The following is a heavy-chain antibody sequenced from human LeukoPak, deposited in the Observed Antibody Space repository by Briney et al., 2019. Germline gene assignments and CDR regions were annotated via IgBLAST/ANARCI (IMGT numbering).Heavy chain of an antibody. CDR3: ARVAVAGPTGWFDP. CDR1: GFTFSSYA. Sequence: GRSLRLSCAASGFTFSSYAMHWVRQAPGKGLEWVAVISYDGSNKYYADSVKGRFTISRDNSKNTLYLQMNSLGAEDTAVYYCARVAVAGPTGWFDPWGQGTLVTVSS. V-gene: IGHV3-30-3*01. CDR2: ISYDGSNK. J-gene: IGHJ5*02. D-gene: IGHD6-19*01.